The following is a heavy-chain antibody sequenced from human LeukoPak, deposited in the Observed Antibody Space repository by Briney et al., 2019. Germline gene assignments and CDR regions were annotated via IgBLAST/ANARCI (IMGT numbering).Heavy chain of an antibody. D-gene: IGHD2-21*01. CDR2: IWSSGNKK. CDR1: GFTFSSHA. J-gene: IGHJ4*02. V-gene: IGHV3-33*01. CDR3: ARVWQDYSGVDY. Sequence: GGSLRLSCAASGFTFSSHAIHWVRQAPGKGLEWVTQIWSSGNKKYYADSVRGRFTVSRDNSRNTVDLQMNSLRDEDTAVYYCARVWQDYSGVDYWGQGTLVTVSS.